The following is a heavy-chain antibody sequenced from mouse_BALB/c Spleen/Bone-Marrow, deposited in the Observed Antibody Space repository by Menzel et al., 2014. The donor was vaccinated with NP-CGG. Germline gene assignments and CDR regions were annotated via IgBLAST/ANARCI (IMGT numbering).Heavy chain of an antibody. CDR3: ARYDGYFDY. CDR2: INPGSGST. D-gene: IGHD2-3*01. J-gene: IGHJ2*01. Sequence: QVQLKQSGAELVRPGTSVKVSCKASGYAFTDYLMEWLKQRPGQGLEWIGVINPGSGSTNYNEKFKDKATLTADKSSSTPYMQLSSLTSDDSAVYFCARYDGYFDYWGQGTILTVSS. CDR1: GYAFTDYL. V-gene: IGHV1-54*01.